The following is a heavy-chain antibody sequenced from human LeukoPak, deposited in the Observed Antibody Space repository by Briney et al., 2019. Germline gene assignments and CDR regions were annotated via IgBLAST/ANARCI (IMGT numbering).Heavy chain of an antibody. CDR2: INHSGST. CDR3: AILAAAGLPSNEFDY. CDR1: GGSFGGYY. Sequence: SETLSLTCAVYGGSFGGYYWSWIRQPPGKGLEWIGEINHSGSTNYNPSLKSRVTISVDTSKNQFSPKLSSVTAADTAVYYCAILAAAGLPSNEFDYWGQGTLVTVSS. D-gene: IGHD6-13*01. J-gene: IGHJ4*02. V-gene: IGHV4-34*01.